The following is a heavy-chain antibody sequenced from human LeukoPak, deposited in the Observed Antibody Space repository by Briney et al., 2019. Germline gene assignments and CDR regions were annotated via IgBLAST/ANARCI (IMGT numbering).Heavy chain of an antibody. CDR1: SYTFTSYG. Sequence: ASVKVSCKASSYTFTSYGISWVRQAPGQGLEWMGWRSIYNGNTDYKLQGRVTMTTDTSTSTAYMEVRSLRSNDTAVYYCARGGPFPSGSSSREYYLDYWGQGTLVTVSS. V-gene: IGHV1-18*01. CDR3: ARGGPFPSGSSSREYYLDY. J-gene: IGHJ4*02. D-gene: IGHD6-6*01. CDR2: RSIYNGNT.